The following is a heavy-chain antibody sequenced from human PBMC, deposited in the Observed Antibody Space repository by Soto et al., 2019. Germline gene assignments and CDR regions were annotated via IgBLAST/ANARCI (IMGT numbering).Heavy chain of an antibody. CDR1: GASISSSSYY. J-gene: IGHJ4*02. V-gene: IGHV4-39*01. D-gene: IGHD3-22*01. Sequence: PSETLSLTCTVSGASISSSSYYWGWIRQPPGKWLEWIGSIYYSGSTYYNPSLKSRVTISVDTSKNQFSLKLSSVTAADTAVYYCARIYYDSVFDYWGQGTLVTVSS. CDR3: ARIYYDSVFDY. CDR2: IYYSGST.